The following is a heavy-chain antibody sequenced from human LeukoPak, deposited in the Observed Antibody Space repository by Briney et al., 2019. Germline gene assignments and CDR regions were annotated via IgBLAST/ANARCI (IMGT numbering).Heavy chain of an antibody. CDR2: IYYSVTT. J-gene: IGHJ4*02. D-gene: IGHD4-23*01. CDR3: ARDRLRWPKIDY. CDR1: GFTISSNY. V-gene: IGHV4-39*07. Sequence: GSLRLSCAASGFTISSNYMSWVRQAPGKGPEWIGSIYYSVTTYYNPSLKSRVTISVDMSKNQFSLKLNSVTAADTAVYYCARDRLRWPKIDYWGQGTLVTVSS.